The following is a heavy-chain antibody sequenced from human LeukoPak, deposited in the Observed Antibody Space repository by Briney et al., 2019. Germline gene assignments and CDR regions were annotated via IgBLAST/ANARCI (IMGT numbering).Heavy chain of an antibody. CDR3: ARATSGTYWYFDY. CDR2: IYHSGST. J-gene: IGHJ4*02. Sequence: PSETLSLTCTVSGGSISSSSYYWGWIRQPPGKGLEWIGSIYHSGSTYYNPSLKSRVTIFVDTSQNQFSLGLSSVTAADTAVYYCARATSGTYWYFDYWGQGTLVTVSS. V-gene: IGHV4-39*01. D-gene: IGHD1-26*01. CDR1: GGSISSSSYY.